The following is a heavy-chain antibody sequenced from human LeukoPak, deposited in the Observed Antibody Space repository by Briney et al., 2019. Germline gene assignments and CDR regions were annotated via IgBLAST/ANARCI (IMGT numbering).Heavy chain of an antibody. CDR1: GGSFSGYY. Sequence: SETLSLTCAVYGGSFSGYYWSWIRQPPGKGLEWIGEINHSGSTNYNPSLKSRVTISVDTSKNQFSLKLSSVTAADTAVYYCARRADVGLFSPLDYWGQGTLVTVSS. CDR2: INHSGST. V-gene: IGHV4-34*01. J-gene: IGHJ4*02. D-gene: IGHD3-22*01. CDR3: ARRADVGLFSPLDY.